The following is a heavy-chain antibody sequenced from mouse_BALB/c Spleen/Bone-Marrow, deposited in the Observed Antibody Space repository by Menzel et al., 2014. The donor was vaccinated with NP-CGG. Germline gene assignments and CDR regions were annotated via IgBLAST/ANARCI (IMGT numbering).Heavy chain of an antibody. CDR2: IDPANGNT. Sequence: VQLQQSGAELVKLGASVKLSCTASGFNIKDTYMHWVKRRPEQGLEWIGRIDPANGNTKYDPKFQGKATLTADTSSSPPNLRLTSLTSEDTAVYYCDSYYYGSSLIAYWGQGTPVTVSA. CDR1: GFNIKDTY. CDR3: DSYYYGSSLIAY. J-gene: IGHJ3*01. V-gene: IGHV14-3*02. D-gene: IGHD1-1*01.